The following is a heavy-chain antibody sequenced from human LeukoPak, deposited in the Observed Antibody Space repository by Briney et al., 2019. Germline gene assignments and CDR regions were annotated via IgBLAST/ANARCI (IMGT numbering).Heavy chain of an antibody. Sequence: GRSLRLSCAASGFTFSSYGMHWVRQAPGKGLEWVAVIWYDGSNKYYADSVKGRFTISRDNSKNTLYLQMNSLRAEDTAVYYCAKGRYSGYVPDYWGQGTLVTVSS. CDR3: AKGRYSGYVPDY. V-gene: IGHV3-33*06. CDR1: GFTFSSYG. J-gene: IGHJ4*02. CDR2: IWYDGSNK. D-gene: IGHD5-12*01.